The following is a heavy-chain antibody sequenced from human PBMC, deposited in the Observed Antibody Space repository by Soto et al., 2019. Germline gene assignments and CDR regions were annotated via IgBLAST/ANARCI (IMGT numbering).Heavy chain of an antibody. Sequence: PGGSLRLSCAASGFTFSNAWMSWVRQAPGKGLEWVGRIKSKTDGGTTDYAAPVKGRFTISRDDSKNTLYLQMNSLKTEDTAVYYCTYQLPNYYCGMDVWGQGTTVTVSS. D-gene: IGHD2-2*01. CDR3: TYQLPNYYCGMDV. CDR2: IKSKTDGGTT. CDR1: GFTFSNAW. V-gene: IGHV3-15*01. J-gene: IGHJ6*02.